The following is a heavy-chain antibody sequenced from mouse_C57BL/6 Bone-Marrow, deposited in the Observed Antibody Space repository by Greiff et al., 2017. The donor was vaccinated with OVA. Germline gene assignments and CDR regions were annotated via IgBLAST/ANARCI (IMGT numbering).Heavy chain of an antibody. J-gene: IGHJ2*01. Sequence: DVKLVESEGGLVQPGSSMKLSCTASGFTFSDYYMAWVRQVPEKGLEWVANINYDGSSTYYLDSLKSRFIISRDNAKNILYLQMSSLKSEDTATYYCARSRVYFDYWGQGTTLTVSS. CDR1: GFTFSDYY. CDR2: INYDGSST. V-gene: IGHV5-16*01. CDR3: ARSRVYFDY.